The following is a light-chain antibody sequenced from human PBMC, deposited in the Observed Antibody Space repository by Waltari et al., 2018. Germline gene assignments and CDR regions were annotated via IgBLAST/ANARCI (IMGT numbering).Light chain of an antibody. V-gene: IGKV2-28*01. CDR3: MQALQTWT. J-gene: IGKJ1*01. CDR1: QSLLHSNGYYY. CDR2: LGS. Sequence: DIVMTQSPLSLPVTPGEPASISCRSSQSLLHSNGYYYLDLYLQKPGQSPQLLIYLGSNRASGVPDRFTGSASGTDFTLKISRVEAEDVGVYYCMQALQTWTFGQGTKVEIK.